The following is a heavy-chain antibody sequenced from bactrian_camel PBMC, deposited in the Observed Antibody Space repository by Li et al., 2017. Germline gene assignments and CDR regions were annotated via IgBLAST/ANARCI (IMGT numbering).Heavy chain of an antibody. Sequence: VQLVESGGGSVPAGGSLRLSCVTSGSIYSECTMGWYRQAPGKERERVATFDSVGGTTYTDSVRGRFTISRENAKNTLYLQMNSLQTDDTAVYFCAARIVGGPSLSPDFGYWGQGTQVTVS. CDR3: AARIVGGPSLSPDFGY. CDR2: FDSVGGT. J-gene: IGHJ6*01. V-gene: IGHV3S53*01. CDR1: GSIYSECT.